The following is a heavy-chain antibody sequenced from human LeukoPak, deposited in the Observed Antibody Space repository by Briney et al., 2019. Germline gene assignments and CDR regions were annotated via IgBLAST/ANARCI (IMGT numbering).Heavy chain of an antibody. CDR3: ARGDRNIVVVVAATDAFDI. Sequence: ASVKVSCKASVYTFTSYFMHWVRQAPGQGLEWMGIINPNSGNTGYAQKFQGRVTITRNTSISTAYMELSSLRSEDTAVYYCARGDRNIVVVVAATDAFDIWVQGTMVTVSS. V-gene: IGHV1-8*03. CDR2: INPNSGNT. D-gene: IGHD2-15*01. CDR1: VYTFTSYF. J-gene: IGHJ3*02.